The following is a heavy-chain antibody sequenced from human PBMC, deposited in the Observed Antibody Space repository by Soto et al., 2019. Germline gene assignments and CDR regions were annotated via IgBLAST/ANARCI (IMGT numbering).Heavy chain of an antibody. Sequence: GSPRPPCAGFGFTFSTYAMSLGRQAPGEGLEGVSTFSGSGGSTYYAESVKGRFTISRDNSKNTLYLQMNSLRAEDTAVYYCAKAGCSGGTCYLYAFDNWGQGTMVTVSS. D-gene: IGHD2-15*01. CDR3: AKAGCSGGTCYLYAFDN. V-gene: IGHV3-23*01. CDR1: GFTFSTYA. J-gene: IGHJ3*02. CDR2: FSGSGGST.